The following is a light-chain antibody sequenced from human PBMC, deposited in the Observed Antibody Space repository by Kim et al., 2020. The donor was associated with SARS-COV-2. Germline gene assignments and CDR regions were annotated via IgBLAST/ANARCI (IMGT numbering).Light chain of an antibody. CDR3: HQYGSSPWT. CDR1: QSVKSNY. Sequence: PGERATLACRASQSVKSNYLAWYQQRPAQAPRLLIYATSSRATGIPDRFSGSGSGTDFTLTISRLEADDFAVYSCHQYGSSPWTFGQGTKVDIK. J-gene: IGKJ1*01. CDR2: ATS. V-gene: IGKV3-20*01.